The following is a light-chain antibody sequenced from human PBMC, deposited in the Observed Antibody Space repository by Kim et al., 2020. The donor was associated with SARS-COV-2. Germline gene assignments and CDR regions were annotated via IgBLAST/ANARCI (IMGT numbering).Light chain of an antibody. CDR2: DVS. V-gene: IGLV2-11*01. J-gene: IGLJ3*02. Sequence: SPGQSVTISCPGTSIDVGCYNYVSWYQQHPGKAPKLVIYDVSKRPSGVPDRFSGSRSGNTASLTISGLQAEDEADYYCCSYAGSWVFGGGTQLTVL. CDR3: CSYAGSWV. CDR1: SIDVGCYNY.